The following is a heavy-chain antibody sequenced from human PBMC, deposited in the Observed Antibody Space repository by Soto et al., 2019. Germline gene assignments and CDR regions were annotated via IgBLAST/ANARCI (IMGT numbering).Heavy chain of an antibody. V-gene: IGHV4-59*01. CDR1: GGSMSRYF. Sequence: QVQLQESGPGLVMPTETLSLICTVSGGSMSRYFWSWIRQAPGKGLEWIGYIYYSGHTNHNPSLKSRVTISVDTSKNQFSLKLSSVTAADTAVYYCARGIATTEMDVWGQGTTVTVSS. D-gene: IGHD6-13*01. CDR2: IYYSGHT. J-gene: IGHJ6*02. CDR3: ARGIATTEMDV.